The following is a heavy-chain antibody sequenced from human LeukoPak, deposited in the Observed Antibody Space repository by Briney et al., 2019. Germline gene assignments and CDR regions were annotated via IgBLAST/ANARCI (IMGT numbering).Heavy chain of an antibody. V-gene: IGHV4-30-2*01. D-gene: IGHD6-13*01. CDR1: GGSISSGGYS. J-gene: IGHJ6*02. Sequence: SSETLSLTCAVSGGSISSGGYSWSWIRQPPGKGLEWIGYIYHSGSTYYNPSLKSRVTISVDRSKNQFSLKLSSVTAADTAVYYCARDSSIYGMDVWGQGTTVTVSS. CDR2: IYHSGST. CDR3: ARDSSIYGMDV.